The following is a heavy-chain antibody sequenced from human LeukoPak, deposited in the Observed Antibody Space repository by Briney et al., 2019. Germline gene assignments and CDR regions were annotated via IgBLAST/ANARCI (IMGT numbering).Heavy chain of an antibody. Sequence: PGGSLRLSCAASGFTFSSYEMNWVRQAPGKGLEWVSYISSSGSTIYYADSVKGRFTISRDHAKNSLYLQMNSLRAEDTAVYYCARDDANYGDYALWFDPWGQGTLVTVSS. CDR2: ISSSGSTI. CDR3: ARDDANYGDYALWFDP. J-gene: IGHJ5*02. D-gene: IGHD4-17*01. CDR1: GFTFSSYE. V-gene: IGHV3-48*03.